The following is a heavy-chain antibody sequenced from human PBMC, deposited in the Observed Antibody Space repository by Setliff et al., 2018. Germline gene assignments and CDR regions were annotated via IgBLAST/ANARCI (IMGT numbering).Heavy chain of an antibody. CDR3: ARVPRIIIMVGVISHYYYMDV. V-gene: IGHV3-20*04. J-gene: IGHJ6*03. Sequence: GGSLRLSCAASGFTFSNYYMHWVRQAPGKGLVWVSSINWNGVSIGYADSVKGRFTISRDNAKNSLYLQMNSLRAEDTALYYCARVPRIIIMVGVISHYYYMDVWGKGTTVTVSS. CDR2: INWNGVSI. D-gene: IGHD3-3*02. CDR1: GFTFSNYY.